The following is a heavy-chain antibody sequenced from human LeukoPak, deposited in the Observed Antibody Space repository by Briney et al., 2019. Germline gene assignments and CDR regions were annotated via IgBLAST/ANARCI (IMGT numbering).Heavy chain of an antibody. V-gene: IGHV1-46*01. CDR3: ARGYCSSISCRYYFDY. CDR2: INPSGGST. CDR1: AYTFTSYY. D-gene: IGHD2-2*01. J-gene: IGHJ4*02. Sequence: ASVKVSCKASAYTFTSYYMHWVRQAPGQGLEWMGIINPSGGSTSYAQKFQGRVTMTRDTSTSTVYIELSSLRSEDTAVYYCARGYCSSISCRYYFDYWGQGTLVTVSS.